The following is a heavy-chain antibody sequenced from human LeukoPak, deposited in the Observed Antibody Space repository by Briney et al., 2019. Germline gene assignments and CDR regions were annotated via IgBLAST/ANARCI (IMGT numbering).Heavy chain of an antibody. Sequence: PSETLSLTCTVSGGSISSYYWSCIRQPPGKRLEWIGYIFYTGSTNYNPSLKSRVTISVDTSKNQFSLKLSSVTAADSAVYYCARSWSSALEFDYWGQGTLVAVSS. CDR3: ARSWSSALEFDY. V-gene: IGHV4-59*01. D-gene: IGHD1-26*01. J-gene: IGHJ4*02. CDR2: IFYTGST. CDR1: GGSISSYY.